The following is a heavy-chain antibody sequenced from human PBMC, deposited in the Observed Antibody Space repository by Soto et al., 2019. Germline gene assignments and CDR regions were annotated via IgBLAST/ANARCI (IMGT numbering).Heavy chain of an antibody. CDR2: ISNRGDT. D-gene: IGHD2-15*01. V-gene: IGHV3-66*01. CDR3: AREPRYWRGGSCSITGDAYDI. CDR1: GFIVSDTY. J-gene: IGHJ3*02. Sequence: EVQLVESGGGLVQPGGSLRLSCTASGFIVSDTYVNWVRQAPGKGLEWVSVISNRGDTNYSDSARGRFSLSRDISDNTLHLQMNNRRVEDTAVYYCAREPRYWRGGSCSITGDAYDIWGQGTMFTVSS.